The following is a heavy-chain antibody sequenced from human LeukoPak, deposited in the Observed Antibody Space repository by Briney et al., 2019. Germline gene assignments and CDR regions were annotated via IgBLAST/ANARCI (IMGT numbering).Heavy chain of an antibody. CDR2: ISSSSSTT. Sequence: GGSLRLSCAASGFTFSSYSMNWVRQAPGKGLEWVSYISSSSSTTYYADSVKGRFTISRDDAKNSLYLQMNSLRAEDTAVYYCARFLSSGYYRYFDYWGQGTLVTVSS. J-gene: IGHJ4*02. CDR1: GFTFSSYS. CDR3: ARFLSSGYYRYFDY. V-gene: IGHV3-48*04. D-gene: IGHD3-22*01.